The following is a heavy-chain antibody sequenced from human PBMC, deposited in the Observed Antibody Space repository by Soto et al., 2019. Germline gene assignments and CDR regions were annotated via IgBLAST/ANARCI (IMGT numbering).Heavy chain of an antibody. J-gene: IGHJ4*02. CDR1: GFTFSSYG. V-gene: IGHV3-33*01. Sequence: QVQLVESGGGVVQPGRSLRLSCAASGFTFSSYGMHWVRQAPGKGLEWVAVIWYDGSNKYYADSVKGRFTISRDNSKNTLYLQMNSLRAEDTAVYYGATGDNWGQYYFDYWGQGTLVTVSS. CDR3: ATGDNWGQYYFDY. D-gene: IGHD7-27*01. CDR2: IWYDGSNK.